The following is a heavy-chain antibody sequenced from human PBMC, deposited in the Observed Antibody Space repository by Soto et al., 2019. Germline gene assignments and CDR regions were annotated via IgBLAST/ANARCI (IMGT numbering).Heavy chain of an antibody. CDR1: GFIFSDHY. CDR2: TRNKANGYTT. J-gene: IGHJ6*02. D-gene: IGHD2-2*03. CDR3: ARGGYCSSTSCHSDYYGMDV. V-gene: IGHV3-72*01. Sequence: EVQLVESGGGLVQPGGSLRLSCAASGFIFSDHYMDWVRQAPGKGLEWVGRTRNKANGYTTEYAASVKGRFTISRDDSKNSLYLQMNSLKTEDTAVYYCARGGYCSSTSCHSDYYGMDVWGQGTTVTVSS.